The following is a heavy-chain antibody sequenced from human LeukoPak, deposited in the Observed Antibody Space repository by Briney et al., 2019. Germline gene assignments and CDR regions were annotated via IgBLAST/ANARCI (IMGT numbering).Heavy chain of an antibody. CDR1: GGSVSSYY. Sequence: PSETLSLTCGVSGGSVSSYYWSWIRQSPGKGLEWIGYIHNSGRTNYNPSLKSRVTGFVDTSKNQVSLRLSSVTAADTAVYYCARHGTISSESYFDYWGQGALVTISS. J-gene: IGHJ4*02. V-gene: IGHV4-59*08. CDR2: IHNSGRT. D-gene: IGHD1-14*01. CDR3: ARHGTISSESYFDY.